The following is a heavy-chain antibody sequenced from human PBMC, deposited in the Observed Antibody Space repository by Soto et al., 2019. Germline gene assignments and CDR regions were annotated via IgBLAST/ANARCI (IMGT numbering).Heavy chain of an antibody. CDR2: ISYDGSNK. J-gene: IGHJ4*02. Sequence: QVQLVESGGGVVQPGRSLSLSCAASGFTFSSYGMHWVRQAPGKGLEWVAVISYDGSNKYYAASVKGRFTISRHNSKNPLHLPMNSLRAAATAVYYCAQVMGIAADCIDYWGQGTLVTVSS. CDR3: AQVMGIAADCIDY. CDR1: GFTFSSYG. V-gene: IGHV3-30*18. D-gene: IGHD6-13*01.